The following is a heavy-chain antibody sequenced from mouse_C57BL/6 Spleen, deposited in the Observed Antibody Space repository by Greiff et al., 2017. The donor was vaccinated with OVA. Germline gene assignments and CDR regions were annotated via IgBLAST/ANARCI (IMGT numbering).Heavy chain of an antibody. CDR3: TRDYSNYDYFDY. CDR2: IDPETGGT. CDR1: GYTFTDYE. D-gene: IGHD2-5*01. J-gene: IGHJ2*01. V-gene: IGHV1-15*01. Sequence: VQLQESGAELVRPGASVTLSCKASGYTFTDYEMHWVKQTPVHGLEWIGAIDPETGGTAYNQKFQGKAILTADKSSSTAYMELRSLTSEDSAVYYCTRDYSNYDYFDYWGQGTTLTVSS.